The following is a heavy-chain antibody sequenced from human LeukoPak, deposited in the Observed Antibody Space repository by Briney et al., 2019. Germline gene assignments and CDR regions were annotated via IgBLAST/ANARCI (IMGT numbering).Heavy chain of an antibody. Sequence: GGSLRLSCAASGFTFSSYGMHWVRQAPGKGLEWGAVISYDGSNKYYADSVKGRFTISRDNSKNTLYLQMNSLRAEDTAVYYCAKAVDTEDWFDPWGQGTLVTVSS. CDR2: ISYDGSNK. V-gene: IGHV3-30*18. CDR1: GFTFSSYG. J-gene: IGHJ5*02. CDR3: AKAVDTEDWFDP. D-gene: IGHD5-18*01.